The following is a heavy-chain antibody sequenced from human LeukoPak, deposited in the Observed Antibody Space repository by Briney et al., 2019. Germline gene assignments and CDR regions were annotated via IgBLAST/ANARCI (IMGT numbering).Heavy chain of an antibody. CDR3: AKVRIAARPEAFDI. D-gene: IGHD6-6*01. CDR1: GFTFDDYA. V-gene: IGHV3-9*01. CDR2: ISWNSGSI. Sequence: PGGSLRLSCAASGFTFDDYAMHWVRHAPGKGLEWVSGISWNSGSIGYADSVKGRFTISRDNAKNSLYLQMNSLRAEDTALYYCAKVRIAARPEAFDIWGQGTMVTVSS. J-gene: IGHJ3*02.